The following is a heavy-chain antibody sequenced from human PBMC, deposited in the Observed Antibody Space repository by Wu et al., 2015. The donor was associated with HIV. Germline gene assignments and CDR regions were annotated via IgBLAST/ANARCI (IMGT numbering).Heavy chain of an antibody. D-gene: IGHD6-19*01. CDR2: IIPKFGTT. J-gene: IGHJ4*02. CDR3: VREQGSGWYYFDF. V-gene: IGHV1-69*13. CDR1: GDTFNSYD. Sequence: QVQLVQSGAEVKQPGASVTVSCRTSGDTFNSYDISWVRQAPGQGLEWMGRIIPKFGTTTYAQKFQGRVTFTADESTNTVYMEVISLRSEDTAVFFCVREQGSGWYYFDFWGQGTLVTVSS.